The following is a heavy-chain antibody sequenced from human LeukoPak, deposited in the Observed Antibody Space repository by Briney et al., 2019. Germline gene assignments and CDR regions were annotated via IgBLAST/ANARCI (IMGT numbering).Heavy chain of an antibody. V-gene: IGHV4-30-2*01. Sequence: SETLSLTCTVSGGSISSGGYYWSWLRQPPGKGLEWIGYIYHSGSTYYNPSLKSRVTISVDTSKNQFSLKLSSVTAADTAVYYCARATLYAINWFDPWGQGTLVTVSS. CDR3: ARATLYAINWFDP. J-gene: IGHJ5*02. CDR2: IYHSGST. D-gene: IGHD5/OR15-5a*01. CDR1: GGSISSGGYY.